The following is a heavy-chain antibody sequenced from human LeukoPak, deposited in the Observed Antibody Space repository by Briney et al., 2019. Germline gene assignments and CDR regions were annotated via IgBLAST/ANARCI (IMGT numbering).Heavy chain of an antibody. J-gene: IGHJ4*02. CDR1: GFTFSSYS. V-gene: IGHV3-21*01. D-gene: IGHD3-10*01. CDR3: ARYGSGSPVDY. CDR2: ISSSSSYI. Sequence: GGSLRLSCAASGFTFSSYSMNWVRHAPGKGLEWVSSISSSSSYIYYADSVKGRFTISRDNAKNSLYLQMNSLRAEDTAVYHCARYGSGSPVDYWGQGTLVTVSS.